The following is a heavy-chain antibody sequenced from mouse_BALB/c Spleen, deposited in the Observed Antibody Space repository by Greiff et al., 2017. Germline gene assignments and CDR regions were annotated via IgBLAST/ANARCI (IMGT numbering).Heavy chain of an antibody. J-gene: IGHJ4*01. V-gene: IGHV5-17*02. CDR2: ISSGSSTI. Sequence: EVKLMESGGGLVQPGGSRKLSCAASGFTFSSFGMHWVRQAPEKGLEWVAYISSGSSTIYYEDTVKGRFTISRDNPKNTLFLQMTSLRSEDTAMYYCARSSSSYYAMDYWGQGTSVTVSS. D-gene: IGHD1-1*01. CDR3: ARSSSSYYAMDY. CDR1: GFTFSSFG.